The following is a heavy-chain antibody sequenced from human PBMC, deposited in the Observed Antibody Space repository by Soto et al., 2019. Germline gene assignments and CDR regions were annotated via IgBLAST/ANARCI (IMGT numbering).Heavy chain of an antibody. J-gene: IGHJ4*02. D-gene: IGHD6-13*01. CDR3: ATGPRIAAADPLFDY. V-gene: IGHV3-30*03. Sequence: GGSLRLSCADSGFTFSSYGMHWVRQAPGKGLEWVAVISYDGSNKYYADSVKGRFTISRDNSKNTLYLQMNSLRAEDTAVYYCATGPRIAAADPLFDYWGQGTLVTVSS. CDR2: ISYDGSNK. CDR1: GFTFSSYG.